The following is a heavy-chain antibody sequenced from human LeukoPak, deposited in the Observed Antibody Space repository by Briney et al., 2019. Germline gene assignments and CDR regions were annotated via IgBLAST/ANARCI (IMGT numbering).Heavy chain of an antibody. CDR3: ARELDALRFLEWPKGPDAFDI. CDR2: ISSSSSYI. V-gene: IGHV3-21*01. J-gene: IGHJ3*02. CDR1: GFTFSSYS. Sequence: PGGSLRLSCAASGFTFSSYSMNWVRQAPGKGLEWVSSISSSSSYIYYADSVKGRFTISRDNAKNSLYLQMNSLRAEDTAVYYCARELDALRFLEWPKGPDAFDIWGQGTMVTVSS. D-gene: IGHD3-3*01.